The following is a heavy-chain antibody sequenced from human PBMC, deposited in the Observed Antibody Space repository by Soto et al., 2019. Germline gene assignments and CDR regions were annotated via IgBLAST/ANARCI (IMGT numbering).Heavy chain of an antibody. J-gene: IGHJ4*02. CDR1: GFTFSSYA. V-gene: IGHV3-23*01. D-gene: IGHD6-19*01. CDR2: ISGSGGST. Sequence: EVQLLESGGGLVQPGGSLRLSCAASGFTFSSYAMSWVRHAPGKGLEWVSAISGSGGSTYYADSVKGRFTISRDNSKNTLYLQMNSLRAEDTAVYYCAKVGSGWAEDTYYFDYWGQGTLVTVSS. CDR3: AKVGSGWAEDTYYFDY.